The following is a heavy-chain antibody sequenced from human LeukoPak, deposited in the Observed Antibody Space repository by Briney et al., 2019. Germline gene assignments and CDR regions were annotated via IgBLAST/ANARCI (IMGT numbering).Heavy chain of an antibody. J-gene: IGHJ6*03. CDR1: GFSFNSYW. V-gene: IGHV5-51*01. CDR2: IFPADSDT. Sequence: GESLKISCKGSGFSFNSYWIGWVRQMPGKGLEWMGIIFPADSDTRYSPSFRGQVTISADKSIRTAYLQWSSLKASDTAIYYCARGVYYYYYMDVWGKGTTVTVSS. CDR3: ARGVYYYYYMDV.